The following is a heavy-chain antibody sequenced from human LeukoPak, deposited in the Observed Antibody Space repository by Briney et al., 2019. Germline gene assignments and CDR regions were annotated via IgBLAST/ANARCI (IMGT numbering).Heavy chain of an antibody. CDR3: AKDARYYYDSSGYYYFDY. CDR2: IRYDGSNK. CDR1: GFTFSSYG. V-gene: IGHV3-30*02. Sequence: GGSLRLSCAASGFTFSSYGMHWVRQAPGKGLEWVAFIRYDGSNKYYADSVKGRFTISRDNSKNTLYLQMNSLRAEDTAVYYCAKDARYYYDSSGYYYFDYWGQGTLVTVSS. D-gene: IGHD3-22*01. J-gene: IGHJ4*02.